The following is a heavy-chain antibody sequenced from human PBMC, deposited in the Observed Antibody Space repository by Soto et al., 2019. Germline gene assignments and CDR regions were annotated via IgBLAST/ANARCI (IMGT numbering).Heavy chain of an antibody. J-gene: IGHJ4*02. Sequence: SETLSLTCTVSGDTTSSGNYYWSWIRQPPGKGLEWIGYIYSSGTTYYNPSLKSRVTISLDTSMNQFSLKLRSVIAADTAVYYCARVDSTGYSFDYWGQGTLVTVSS. CDR2: IYSSGTT. CDR1: GDTTSSGNYY. D-gene: IGHD3-22*01. CDR3: ARVDSTGYSFDY. V-gene: IGHV4-30-4*01.